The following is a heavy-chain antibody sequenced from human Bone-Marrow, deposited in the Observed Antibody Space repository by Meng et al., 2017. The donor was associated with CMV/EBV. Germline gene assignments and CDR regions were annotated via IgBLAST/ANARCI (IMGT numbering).Heavy chain of an antibody. V-gene: IGHV4-34*01. CDR1: GGSFSGYY. J-gene: IGHJ4*02. D-gene: IGHD1-26*01. Sequence: SETLSLTCAVYGGSFSGYYWSWIRQPPGKGLEWIGEINHSGSTNYNPSLKSRVTISVDTSKNQFSLKLSSVTAADTAVYYCARGSGSLIFAYWGQGPRVTFSS. CDR3: ARGSGSLIFAY. CDR2: INHSGST.